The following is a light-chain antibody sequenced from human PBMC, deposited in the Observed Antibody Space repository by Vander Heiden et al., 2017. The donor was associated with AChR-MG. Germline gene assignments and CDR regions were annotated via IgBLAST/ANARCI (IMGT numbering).Light chain of an antibody. V-gene: IGKV4-1*01. CDR2: WAS. J-gene: IGKJ1*01. CDR3: QQYDGTPWT. CDR1: QSVLYSSNNKNY. Sequence: DIVMTQSPDSLAVSLGERATINCRSSQSVLYSSNNKNYLAWYQQKPGQPPKLLISWASTRESGVPDRFSGSGSGTDFTLTISSLQAEDVAVYHCQQYDGTPWTFGQGTKMEIK.